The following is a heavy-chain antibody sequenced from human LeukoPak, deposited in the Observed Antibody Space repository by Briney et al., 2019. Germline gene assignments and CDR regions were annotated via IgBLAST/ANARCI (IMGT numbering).Heavy chain of an antibody. CDR3: AKGAEEGVVITSVYYYYMDV. CDR1: GFTFSSCG. D-gene: IGHD3-22*01. CDR2: ISSSGYNT. J-gene: IGHJ6*03. Sequence: GGSLRLSCAASGFTFSSCGMSWVRQGPGKGLEWVSTISSSGYNTYYADSVQGRFTISRDNSKNTLYLQMNSLRVEDTALYYCAKGAEEGVVITSVYYYYMDVWGKGTTVTISS. V-gene: IGHV3-23*01.